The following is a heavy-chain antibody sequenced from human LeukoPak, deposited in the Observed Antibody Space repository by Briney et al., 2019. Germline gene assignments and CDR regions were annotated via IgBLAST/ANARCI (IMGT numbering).Heavy chain of an antibody. V-gene: IGHV3-23*01. D-gene: IGHD3-3*01. CDR3: AKTLRDLEWLTGELDV. CDR1: GFIFSSYD. J-gene: IGHJ6*02. Sequence: PGGSLRLSCAASGFIFSSYDMSWVRQAPGKGLEWVSAISGSGGSTYYADSVKGRFTISRDNSKSTLYLQMNSLRAEDTAVYHCAKTLRDLEWLTGELDVWGQGTAVTVSS. CDR2: ISGSGGST.